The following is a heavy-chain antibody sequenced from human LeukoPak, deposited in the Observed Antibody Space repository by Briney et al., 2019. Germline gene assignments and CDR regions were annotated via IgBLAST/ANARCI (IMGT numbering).Heavy chain of an antibody. D-gene: IGHD3-10*01. CDR3: ARGDTMVRGLISDY. J-gene: IGHJ4*02. CDR1: GYTFSDYY. Sequence: ASVTVSCTASGYTFSDYYLHWVRQAPGQGLEYMGWINPNSGYTKYSQSFQGRVTMTRDTSISTAYMELSRLISDDTAVYYCARGDTMVRGLISDYWGQGTLVTVSS. V-gene: IGHV1-2*02. CDR2: INPNSGYT.